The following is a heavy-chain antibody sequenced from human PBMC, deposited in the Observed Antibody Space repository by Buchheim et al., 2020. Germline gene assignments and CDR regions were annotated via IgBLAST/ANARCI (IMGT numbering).Heavy chain of an antibody. D-gene: IGHD6-13*01. Sequence: QVQLVQSGAEVKKPGASVKVSCKASGYTFTSYDINWVRQVTGQGLEWMGWMNPNSGNTGYAQKFQGRVTMTRNTSISTAYMELSSLRSEDTAVYYCARKYSSSWYGTYYYYYMDVWGKGTT. J-gene: IGHJ6*03. CDR3: ARKYSSSWYGTYYYYYMDV. V-gene: IGHV1-8*01. CDR2: MNPNSGNT. CDR1: GYTFTSYD.